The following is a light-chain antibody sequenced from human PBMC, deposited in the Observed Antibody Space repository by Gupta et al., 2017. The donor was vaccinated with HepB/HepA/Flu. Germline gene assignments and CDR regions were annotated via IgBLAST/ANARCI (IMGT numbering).Light chain of an antibody. CDR2: DIS. J-gene: IGKJ4*01. Sequence: EIVLTQSPATLSLSPGDRATLSCRASQNVSTYLAWYQQKPGQSPRLLIYDISNRATGIPARFSGSGSGTDFTLTISSLEPEDFAVYCCQQRSNWPLTFGGGTKVEIK. CDR3: QQRSNWPLT. V-gene: IGKV3-11*01. CDR1: QNVSTY.